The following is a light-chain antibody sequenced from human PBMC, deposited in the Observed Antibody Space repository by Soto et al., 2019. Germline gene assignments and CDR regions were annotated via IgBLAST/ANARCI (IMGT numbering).Light chain of an antibody. V-gene: IGKV1-5*03. CDR1: QSISSW. Sequence: DIQMTQSPSTLSASVGDRVTITCRASQSISSWLAWYQQKPGKAPKLLIYKASSLEVGVPSRFSGSRSATEFTLTITSLQPDDFATYYCQQYNSFSWTFGQGTKVEIK. CDR3: QQYNSFSWT. CDR2: KAS. J-gene: IGKJ1*01.